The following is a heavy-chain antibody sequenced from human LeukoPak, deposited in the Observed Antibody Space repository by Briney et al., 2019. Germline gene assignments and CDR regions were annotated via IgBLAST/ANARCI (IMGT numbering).Heavy chain of an antibody. J-gene: IGHJ4*02. CDR3: ARESTGGSLEIDY. CDR2: ISAYNGDT. CDR1: GYTFNTYG. D-gene: IGHD2-8*02. V-gene: IGHV1-18*01. Sequence: ASVKVSCKASGYTFNTYGIIWVRQAPGQGLEWMGWISAYNGDTTYAQKHQGRVTLTTDASTSTAYMELRSLRSDDTAVYYCARESTGGSLEIDYWGQGTLVTVSS.